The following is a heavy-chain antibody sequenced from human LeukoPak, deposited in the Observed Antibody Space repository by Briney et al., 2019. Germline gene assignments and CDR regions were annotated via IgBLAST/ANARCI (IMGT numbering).Heavy chain of an antibody. Sequence: GGSLRLSCAASGFTFGTFGMHWVRQAPGKGLEWVAIILYDASYKYYADSVKGRFTISRDNSRNTLYLQMNSLRAEDTAVYYCAKEDSVGGFFDSWGQGTLVTVSS. V-gene: IGHV3-30*18. J-gene: IGHJ4*02. CDR2: ILYDASYK. CDR3: AKEDSVGGFFDS. CDR1: GFTFGTFG. D-gene: IGHD1-26*01.